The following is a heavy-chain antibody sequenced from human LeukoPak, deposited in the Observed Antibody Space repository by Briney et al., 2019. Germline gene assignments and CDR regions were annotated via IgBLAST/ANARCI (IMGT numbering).Heavy chain of an antibody. CDR2: INHSGST. Sequence: SETLSLTCAVYGGSFSGYYWSWIRQPPGKGLEWIGEINHSGSTNYNPSLKSRVTISVDTSKNQFSLKLSSVTAADTAVYYCARGVVVVPAAIRGRWFDPWGQGTLVTVSS. CDR1: GGSFSGYY. J-gene: IGHJ5*02. D-gene: IGHD2-2*02. CDR3: ARGVVVVPAAIRGRWFDP. V-gene: IGHV4-34*01.